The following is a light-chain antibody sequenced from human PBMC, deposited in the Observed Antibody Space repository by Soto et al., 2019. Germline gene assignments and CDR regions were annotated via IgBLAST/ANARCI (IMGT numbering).Light chain of an antibody. Sequence: DIQMTQSPSTLSASVGDRVTITCRASQSISSWLAWYQQKPGKAPKVLIYKASSLESGVPSRFSGSGSGTEFTHTISSLQPDDFAMYYCQQYNSYGSTFGQGTKLEIK. CDR3: QQYNSYGST. J-gene: IGKJ2*01. CDR1: QSISSW. V-gene: IGKV1-5*03. CDR2: KAS.